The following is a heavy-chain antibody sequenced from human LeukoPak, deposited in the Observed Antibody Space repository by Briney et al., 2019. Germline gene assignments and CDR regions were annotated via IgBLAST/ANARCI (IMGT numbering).Heavy chain of an antibody. Sequence: GGSLRLSCAACGFTFRDYAMTWVRQAPGRGLEWVSTISGGGGTTHYADSVKGRFTISKDNSKNTVYLQMSSLRVDDTAVYYCAKAASSSWPSYYYGMDVWGQGTTVTVSS. V-gene: IGHV3-23*01. D-gene: IGHD6-13*01. CDR3: AKAASSSWPSYYYGMDV. J-gene: IGHJ6*02. CDR1: GFTFRDYA. CDR2: ISGGGGTT.